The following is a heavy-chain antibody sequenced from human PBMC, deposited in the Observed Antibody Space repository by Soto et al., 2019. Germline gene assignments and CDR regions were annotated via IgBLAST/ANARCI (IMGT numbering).Heavy chain of an antibody. Sequence: EVQLVESGGGLVKPGGSLRLSCAASGFTFSSYSMNWVRQAPGKGLEWVSSISSSSSYIYYADSVKGRFTISRDNAKNPLYLQMNSLRAEDTAVYYCAREKRSGGYYMDVWGKGTTVTVSS. CDR3: AREKRSGGYYMDV. CDR2: ISSSSSYI. CDR1: GFTFSSYS. V-gene: IGHV3-21*01. J-gene: IGHJ6*03. D-gene: IGHD1-1*01.